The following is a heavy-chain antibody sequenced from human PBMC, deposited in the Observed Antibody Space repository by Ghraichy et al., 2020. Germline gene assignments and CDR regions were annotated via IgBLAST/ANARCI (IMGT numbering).Heavy chain of an antibody. CDR3: YSGSYRYFDY. D-gene: IGHD1-26*01. V-gene: IGHV3-11*01. CDR1: GFTFSDYY. Sequence: GESLNISCAASGFTFSDYYMSWIRQAPGKGLEWVSYISSSGSTIYYADSVKGRFTISRDNAKNSLYLQMNSLRAEDTAVYYCYSGSYRYFDYWGQGTLVTVSS. CDR2: ISSSGSTI. J-gene: IGHJ4*02.